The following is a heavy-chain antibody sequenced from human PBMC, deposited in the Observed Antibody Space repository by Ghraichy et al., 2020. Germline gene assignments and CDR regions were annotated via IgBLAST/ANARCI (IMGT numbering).Heavy chain of an antibody. V-gene: IGHV3-48*02. J-gene: IGHJ5*02. Sequence: GGSLRLSCAASGFTFSSYNMSWVRQAPGKGLEWVSYIHSTSSTIYYAYSVKGRFTISRDNANNSLYLQMNSLRDEDTAVYYCARGPADDWKNWFDPWCQGPLVTVSS. CDR3: ARGPADDWKNWFDP. CDR1: GFTFSSYN. D-gene: IGHD1-1*01. CDR2: IHSTSSTI.